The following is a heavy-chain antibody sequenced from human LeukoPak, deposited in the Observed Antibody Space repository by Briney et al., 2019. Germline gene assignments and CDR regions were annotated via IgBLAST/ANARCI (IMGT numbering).Heavy chain of an antibody. D-gene: IGHD5-24*01. V-gene: IGHV3-33*06. CDR2: IWHDGSNK. J-gene: IGHJ6*03. CDR1: GFTSSDYG. Sequence: GRSLRLSCAASGFTSSDYGLHWVRQAPGKGLEWVALIWHDGSNKYYADSVMGRFTISRDNSKNTLYLQMNSLRAEDTAMYYCAKDGDAYTEFYYYYMDVWGKGTTVTVSS. CDR3: AKDGDAYTEFYYYYMDV.